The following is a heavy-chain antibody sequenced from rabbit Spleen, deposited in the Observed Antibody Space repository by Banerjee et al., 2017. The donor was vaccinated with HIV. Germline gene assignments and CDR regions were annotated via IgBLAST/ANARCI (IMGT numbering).Heavy chain of an antibody. CDR2: IYTNIGST. CDR1: RIDFSSYYY. Sequence: QEQLEESGGGLVKPGGTLTLTCKASRIDFSSYYYICWVRQAPGKGLELIACIYTNIGSTWYASWVNGRFTISRSISLNTVDLKMTSLTAADTATYFCARGTAYYAGDGYAMHPFNLGGPGSLVTGS. J-gene: IGHJ4*01. CDR3: ARGTAYYAGDGYAMHPFNL. V-gene: IGHV1S43*01. D-gene: IGHD4-2*01.